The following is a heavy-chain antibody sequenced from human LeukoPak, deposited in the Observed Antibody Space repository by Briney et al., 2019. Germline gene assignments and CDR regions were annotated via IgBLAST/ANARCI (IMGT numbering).Heavy chain of an antibody. CDR2: INQDGSER. J-gene: IGHJ4*02. D-gene: IGHD1-26*01. Sequence: GGSLRLSCAASGFTSSSDWMSWGRQAPGKGLEWVAKINQDGSERYYADSVKGRFTISRDNAKNSLSLEMNSLSAEDTAVYYCARDRWDLDYWGQGTLVTVSS. CDR1: GFTSSSDW. V-gene: IGHV3-7*01. CDR3: ARDRWDLDY.